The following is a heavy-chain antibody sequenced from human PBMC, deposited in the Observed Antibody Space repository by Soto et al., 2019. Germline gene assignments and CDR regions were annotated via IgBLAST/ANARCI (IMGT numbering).Heavy chain of an antibody. CDR2: VSIGGST. CDR1: GFTFSSYA. V-gene: IGHV3-23*01. CDR3: AKRRGAGGHFDY. Sequence: GGSPRLSCAASGFTFSSYAMGWVRQGPGKGLEWVAVVSIGGSTHYADSVRGRFTISRDNSKNTLSLQMNSLTAEDTAVYFCAKRRGAGGHFDYWGQGALVTVSS. J-gene: IGHJ4*02. D-gene: IGHD2-15*01.